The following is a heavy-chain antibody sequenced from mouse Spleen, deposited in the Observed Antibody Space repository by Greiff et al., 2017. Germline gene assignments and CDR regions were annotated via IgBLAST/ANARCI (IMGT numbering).Heavy chain of an antibody. CDR1: GYTFTDYN. D-gene: IGHD2-1*01. Sequence: VQLQQSGPELVKPGASVKIPCKASGYTFTDYNMDWVKQSHGKSLEWIGDINPNNGGTIYNQKFKGKATLTVDKSSSTAYMELRSLTSEDTAVYYCARRGGYYGNYGGYAMDYWGQGTSVTVSS. J-gene: IGHJ4*01. CDR3: ARRGGYYGNYGGYAMDY. CDR2: INPNNGGT. V-gene: IGHV1-18*01.